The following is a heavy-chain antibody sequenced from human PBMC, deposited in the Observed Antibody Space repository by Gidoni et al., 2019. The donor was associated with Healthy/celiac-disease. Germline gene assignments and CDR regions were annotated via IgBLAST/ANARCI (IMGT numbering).Heavy chain of an antibody. CDR2: IYYSGST. CDR1: GSSVSRGCYY. V-gene: IGHV4-61*01. CDR3: ARVWWSGYYPYYYYMDV. D-gene: IGHD3-3*01. Sequence: QVQLQESGPGLVKPSETLSLTCTVAGSSVSRGCYYWSWIRQPPGKGLEWIGYIYYSGSTNYNPSLKSRVTISVDTSKNQFSLKLSSVTAADTAVYYCARVWWSGYYPYYYYMDVWGKGTTVTVSS. J-gene: IGHJ6*03.